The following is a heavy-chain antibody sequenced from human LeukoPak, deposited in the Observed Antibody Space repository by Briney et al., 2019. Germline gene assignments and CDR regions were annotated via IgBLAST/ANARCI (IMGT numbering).Heavy chain of an antibody. Sequence: GASVKVSCKASGYTFTGYYMHWVRQAPGQGLEGMGRINPNSGGTNYAQKFQGRVTMTRDTSISTAYMELSRLRSDDTAVYYCARGGSSRFQNYYYYMDVWGKGTTVTVSS. CDR2: INPNSGGT. J-gene: IGHJ6*03. CDR1: GYTFTGYY. V-gene: IGHV1-2*06. CDR3: ARGGSSRFQNYYYYMDV. D-gene: IGHD6-13*01.